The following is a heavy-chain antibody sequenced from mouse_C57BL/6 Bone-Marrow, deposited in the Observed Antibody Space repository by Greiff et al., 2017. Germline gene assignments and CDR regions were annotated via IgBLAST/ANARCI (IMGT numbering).Heavy chain of an antibody. CDR1: GYTFTSYW. CDR3: ARDDGYFQFAY. D-gene: IGHD2-3*01. CDR2: IYPGRGST. J-gene: IGHJ3*01. V-gene: IGHV1-55*01. Sequence: VQLQQPGAELVKPGASVKMSCKASGYTFTSYWITWVKQRPGHGLEWIGDIYPGRGSTNYNEKFKSKATLTVDTSSSTAYMQLSSLTSEDSAVYYCARDDGYFQFAYWGQGTLVTVSA.